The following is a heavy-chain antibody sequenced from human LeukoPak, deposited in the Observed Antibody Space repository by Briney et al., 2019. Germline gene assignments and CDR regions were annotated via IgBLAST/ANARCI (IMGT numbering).Heavy chain of an antibody. J-gene: IGHJ4*02. D-gene: IGHD3-22*01. CDR3: ARRRYYYDSSGYHFDY. V-gene: IGHV5-51*01. CDR2: MYPGDSQT. CDR1: GYSFTSYW. Sequence: GESLKISCKGSGYSFTSYWIASVRQMPGKGLEWMGIMYPGDSQTRYSPSFQGQVTISADKSISTAYLQWSRLEASDTAMYYCARRRYYYDSSGYHFDYWGQGTLVTVSS.